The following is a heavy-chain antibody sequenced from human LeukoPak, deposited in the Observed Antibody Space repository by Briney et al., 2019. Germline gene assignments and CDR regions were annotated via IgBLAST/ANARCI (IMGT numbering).Heavy chain of an antibody. CDR2: IYPGDSRT. V-gene: IGHV5-51*01. J-gene: IGHJ5*02. D-gene: IGHD4-17*01. Sequence: GESLKISCQGSAYIFSTYWIGWVRQMPGKGLEWMAVIYPGDSRTRYNPSFQGQVTISADKTISTAYLQWSSLKASDTAMYYCARVRGDYGLARPTEFDPWGQGTLVTVSS. CDR1: AYIFSTYW. CDR3: ARVRGDYGLARPTEFDP.